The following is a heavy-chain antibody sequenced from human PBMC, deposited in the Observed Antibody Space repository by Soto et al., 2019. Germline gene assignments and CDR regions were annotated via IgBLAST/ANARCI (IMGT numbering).Heavy chain of an antibody. CDR3: ASWGYSGRDPYYYYGMDV. CDR2: IYYSGST. D-gene: IGHD1-26*01. J-gene: IGHJ6*02. V-gene: IGHV4-39*01. CDR1: GGSISSSSYY. Sequence: SETLSLTCTVSGGSISSSSYYWGWIRQPPGKGLEWIGSIYYSGSTYYNPSLKSRVTISVDTSKNQFSLKLSSVTAADTAVYYCASWGYSGRDPYYYYGMDVWGQGTTVTVSS.